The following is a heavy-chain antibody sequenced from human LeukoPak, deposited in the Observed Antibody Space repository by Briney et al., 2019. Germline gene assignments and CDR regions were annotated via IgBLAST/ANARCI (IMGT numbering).Heavy chain of an antibody. CDR1: GGSISSTRYY. V-gene: IGHV4-39*01. CDR2: IYYSGNT. D-gene: IGHD3-10*01. Sequence: SETLSLTCTVSGGSISSTRYYWGWIRQPPGKGLEWIGSIYYSGNTYYNPSLKSRVTMSVDRSKNQFSLKLSSVTAADTAVYYCARRAMVRGVIIKGGFDYWGQGTLVTVSS. J-gene: IGHJ4*02. CDR3: ARRAMVRGVIIKGGFDY.